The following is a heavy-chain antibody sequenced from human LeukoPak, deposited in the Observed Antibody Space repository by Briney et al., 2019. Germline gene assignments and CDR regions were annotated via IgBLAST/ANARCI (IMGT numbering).Heavy chain of an antibody. CDR1: GYSFTSYW. J-gene: IGHJ4*02. CDR2: IYPGDSDT. V-gene: IGHV5-51*01. Sequence: GESLKISCKGSGYSFTSYWIGWVRQMPGKGLEWMGIIYPGDSDTRYSPSFQGQVTISADKSISTAYLQWSSLKASDTAMYYCARYLIMCSGYDYWGYYFDYWGQGTLVTVSS. D-gene: IGHD5-12*01. CDR3: ARYLIMCSGYDYWGYYFDY.